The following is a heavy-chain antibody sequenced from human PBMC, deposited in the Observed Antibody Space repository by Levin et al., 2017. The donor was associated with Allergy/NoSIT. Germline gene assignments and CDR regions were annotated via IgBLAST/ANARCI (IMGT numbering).Heavy chain of an antibody. J-gene: IGHJ4*02. CDR2: IIPIFGAT. CDR1: GGTFSNSA. CDR3: AQWAGFCSSASCLTPLDY. Sequence: ASVKVSCKASGGTFSNSAISWVRQAPGQGLEWMGGIIPIFGATNYLQKFQGRVTITADESTRTAYMELSGLRFEDTAVYYCAQWAGFCSSASCLTPLDYWGRGTLITVSS. V-gene: IGHV1-69*13. D-gene: IGHD2-2*01.